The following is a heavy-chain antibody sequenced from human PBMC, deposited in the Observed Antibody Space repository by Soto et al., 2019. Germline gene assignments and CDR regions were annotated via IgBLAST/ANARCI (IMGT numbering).Heavy chain of an antibody. CDR1: GFTFSSYA. V-gene: IGHV3-23*01. J-gene: IGHJ4*02. CDR2: ISGSGGST. D-gene: IGHD2-2*01. Sequence: LRLSCAASGFTFSSYAMSWVRQAPGKGLEWVSSISGSGGSTYYADSVKGRFTISRDNSKNTLYLQINSLRAEDTAVYYCAKADLDCTTTSCYGFDYWGQGTLVTVSS. CDR3: AKADLDCTTTSCYGFDY.